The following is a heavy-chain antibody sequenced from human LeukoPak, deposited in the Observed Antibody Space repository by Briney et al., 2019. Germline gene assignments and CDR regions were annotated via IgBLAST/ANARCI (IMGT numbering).Heavy chain of an antibody. CDR1: RDSISSSNYY. CDR3: ARQYCGGDCYPNWFDP. D-gene: IGHD2-21*02. Sequence: SETLSLTCTVSRDSISSSNYYGAWIRQPPGKGLEWIGSIYYSGGTYYNPSLKSRVTISVDTSKNQFSLKLSSVTAADTAVYYCARQYCGGDCYPNWFDPWGQGTLVTVSS. V-gene: IGHV4-39*07. CDR2: IYYSGGT. J-gene: IGHJ5*02.